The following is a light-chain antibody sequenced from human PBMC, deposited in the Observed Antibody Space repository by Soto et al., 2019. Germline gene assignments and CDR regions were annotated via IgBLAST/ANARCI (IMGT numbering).Light chain of an antibody. CDR2: GAS. V-gene: IGKV3-20*01. Sequence: EIVLTQSPGTLSLSPGERATLSCRASQSVSSSYLAWYQQKPGQAPRLLIYGASSRATGIPDRFSASGTGTDFTLTISRLEPEDFAVYYCQQYGSLSWTFGQGTKVDIK. J-gene: IGKJ1*01. CDR1: QSVSSSY. CDR3: QQYGSLSWT.